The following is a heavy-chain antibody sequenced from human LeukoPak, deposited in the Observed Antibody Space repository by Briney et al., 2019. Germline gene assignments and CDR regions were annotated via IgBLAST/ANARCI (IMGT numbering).Heavy chain of an antibody. V-gene: IGHV3-21*01. CDR2: ISSSSSYI. Sequence: GSLRLSCAASGFRFNTYWMSWVRQAPGKGLEWVSSISSSSSYIYYADSVKGRFTISRDNAKNSLYLQMNSLRAEDTAVYYCASRGGARWGQGTLVTVSS. CDR1: GFRFNTYW. CDR3: ASRGGAR. D-gene: IGHD3-16*01. J-gene: IGHJ4*02.